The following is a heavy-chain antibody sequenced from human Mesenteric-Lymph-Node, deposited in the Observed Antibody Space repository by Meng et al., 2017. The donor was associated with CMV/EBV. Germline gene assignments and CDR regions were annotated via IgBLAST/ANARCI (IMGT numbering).Heavy chain of an antibody. CDR3: ARAAIFGVVITHRYGMDV. CDR1: GFTFSSYA. J-gene: IGHJ6*02. Sequence: GESLKISCAASGFTFSSYAMHWVRQAPGKGLEWVAVISYDGSNKYYADSVKGRFTISRDNSKNTLYLQMNSLRAEDTAVYYCARAAIFGVVITHRYGMDVWGQGTTVTVSS. D-gene: IGHD3-3*01. CDR2: ISYDGSNK. V-gene: IGHV3-30*04.